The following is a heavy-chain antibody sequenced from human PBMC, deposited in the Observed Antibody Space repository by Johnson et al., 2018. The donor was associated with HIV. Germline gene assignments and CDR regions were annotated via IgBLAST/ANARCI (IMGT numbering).Heavy chain of an antibody. CDR2: IKEDGRED. Sequence: VQLVESGGGLVQRGGSLRLSCAASGFTFSQYWMSWVRQAPGKGLEWLANIKEDGREDYHLDSLRGRFTISRDNAKRSMYLQMDSLRAEDTAVYYCARGGVYSSPHDAFDVWGQGTMVTVSS. V-gene: IGHV3-7*05. D-gene: IGHD6-13*01. CDR1: GFTFSQYW. CDR3: ARGGVYSSPHDAFDV. J-gene: IGHJ3*01.